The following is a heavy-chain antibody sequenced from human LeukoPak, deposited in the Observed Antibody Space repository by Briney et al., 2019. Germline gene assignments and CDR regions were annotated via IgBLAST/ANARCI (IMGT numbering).Heavy chain of an antibody. V-gene: IGHV3-30-3*01. Sequence: PGGSLRLSCAASGFTFSSYAMHWVRQAPGKGLEWVAVISYDGSNKYYADSVKGRFTISRDNSKNTLYLQMNSLRAEDTAVYYCARGSGWYYDFWSGYYPDYWGQGTLVTVSS. CDR1: GFTFSSYA. CDR3: ARGSGWYYDFWSGYYPDY. D-gene: IGHD3-3*01. J-gene: IGHJ4*02. CDR2: ISYDGSNK.